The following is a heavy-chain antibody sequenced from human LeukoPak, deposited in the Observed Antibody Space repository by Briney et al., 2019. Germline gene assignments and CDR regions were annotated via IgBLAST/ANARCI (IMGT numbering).Heavy chain of an antibody. CDR1: GFTFSDYY. D-gene: IGHD5-18*01. Sequence: GGSLRLSCAASGFTFSDYYMSWIRQAPGKGLEWVSYISSSGSSTYYADSVKGRFTISRDNAKNSLYLRMNSLRAEDTAVYYCARDTAMGYYYYGMDVWGQGTTVTVSS. CDR3: ARDTAMGYYYYGMDV. V-gene: IGHV3-11*04. J-gene: IGHJ6*02. CDR2: ISSSGSST.